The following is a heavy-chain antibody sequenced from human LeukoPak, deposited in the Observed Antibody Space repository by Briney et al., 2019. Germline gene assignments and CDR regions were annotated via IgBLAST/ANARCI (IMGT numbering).Heavy chain of an antibody. V-gene: IGHV3-23*01. Sequence: PGGSLRLSCAASGFTFTTYWMHWVRQAPGKGLEWVSAISGSGGSTYYADSVKGRFTISRDNSKNTLYLQMNSLRAEDTAVYYCAKERGIWSGYRDYWGQGTLVTVSS. CDR2: ISGSGGST. D-gene: IGHD3-3*01. CDR1: GFTFTTYW. J-gene: IGHJ4*02. CDR3: AKERGIWSGYRDY.